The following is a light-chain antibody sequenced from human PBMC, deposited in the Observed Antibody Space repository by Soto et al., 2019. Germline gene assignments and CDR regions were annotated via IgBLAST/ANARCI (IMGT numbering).Light chain of an antibody. J-gene: IGKJ5*01. V-gene: IGKV3-20*01. CDR1: QSISSSY. Sequence: EIVLTQSPGTLSLSPEERATLSCRASQSISSSYLAWYQQKPGQAPRPLIYGAFSRATGIPDRFSGSGSGTDFTLTINRVAPEDFAVYYCQQYVSLPITFGQGTRLEIK. CDR3: QQYVSLPIT. CDR2: GAF.